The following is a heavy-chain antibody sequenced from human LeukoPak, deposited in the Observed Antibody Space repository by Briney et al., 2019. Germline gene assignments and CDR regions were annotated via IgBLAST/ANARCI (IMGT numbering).Heavy chain of an antibody. CDR3: SSESGAFCPFGY. Sequence: SETLSLTCGVSGGSISSTNWWSWVRQPPGQGREWIGEISLTGRTNYNPSLNGRVTMSLDESRNQLSLNLTSVTAADTAIYSCSSESGAFCPFGYWGQGTLVIVPP. J-gene: IGHJ4*02. CDR2: ISLTGRT. D-gene: IGHD1-26*01. V-gene: IGHV4-4*02. CDR1: GGSISSTNW.